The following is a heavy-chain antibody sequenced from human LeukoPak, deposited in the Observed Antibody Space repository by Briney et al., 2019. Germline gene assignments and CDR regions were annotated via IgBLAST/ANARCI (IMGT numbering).Heavy chain of an antibody. CDR3: ARGPYGGNSFAFDY. CDR1: GGSFSGYY. CDR2: INHSGST. D-gene: IGHD4-23*01. V-gene: IGHV4-34*01. J-gene: IGHJ4*02. Sequence: SETLSLTCAVYGGSFSGYYWSGIRQPPGKGLEWIGEINHSGSTNYNPSLKSRVTISVDTSKNQFSLKLSSVTAADTAVYYCARGPYGGNSFAFDYWGQGTLVTVSS.